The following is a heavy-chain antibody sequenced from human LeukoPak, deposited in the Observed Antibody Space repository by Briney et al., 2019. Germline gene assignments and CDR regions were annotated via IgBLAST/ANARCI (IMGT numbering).Heavy chain of an antibody. D-gene: IGHD2-15*01. CDR3: ASAHCSGGSCYSDY. V-gene: IGHV3-48*03. Sequence: PGGSPRLSCAASGFTFSSYEMNWVRQAPGKGLEWVSYISSSGSTIYYADSVKGRFTISRDNAKNSLYLQMNSLRAEDTAVYYCASAHCSGGSCYSDYWGQGTLVTVSS. CDR2: ISSSGSTI. J-gene: IGHJ4*02. CDR1: GFTFSSYE.